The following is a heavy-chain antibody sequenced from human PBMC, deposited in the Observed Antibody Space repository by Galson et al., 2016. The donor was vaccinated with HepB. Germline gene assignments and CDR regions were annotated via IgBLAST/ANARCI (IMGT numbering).Heavy chain of an antibody. V-gene: IGHV5-10-1*01. Sequence: QSGVEVKKSGESLRISCKGSGHSFTSYWINWVRQMPGKGLEWMGRIDPSDSYTNYSPSSQGHVTISADKSISTAYLQWSSLKASDTAMCYCTRDYDSSGYYQNFDYWGQGTLVTVSS. J-gene: IGHJ4*02. CDR2: IDPSDSYT. CDR1: GHSFTSYW. D-gene: IGHD3-22*01. CDR3: TRDYDSSGYYQNFDY.